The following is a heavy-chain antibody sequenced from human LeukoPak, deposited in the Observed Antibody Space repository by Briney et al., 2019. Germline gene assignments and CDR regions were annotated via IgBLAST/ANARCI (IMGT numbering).Heavy chain of an antibody. V-gene: IGHV3-23*01. CDR3: AKGSATMVRGVIYYYYGMDV. CDR1: GFTFSSYA. D-gene: IGHD3-10*01. Sequence: RPGGSLRLSCAASGFTFSSYAMSWVRQAPGKGLEWVSAISGSGGSTYYADSVKGRFTISRDNSKNTLYLQMNSLRAEDTAVYYCAKGSATMVRGVIYYYYGMDVWGQGTTVTVSS. CDR2: ISGSGGST. J-gene: IGHJ6*02.